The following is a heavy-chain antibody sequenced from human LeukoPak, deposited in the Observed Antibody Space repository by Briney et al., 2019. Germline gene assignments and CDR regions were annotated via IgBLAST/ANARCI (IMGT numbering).Heavy chain of an antibody. CDR3: ARYVAAVGVDY. Sequence: GGSLRLSCAASGFTFNRYDMNWVRQAPGKGLEWVSSISNSHTYIYYSDSVKGRFTISRDNGRNSLFLQVNSLRADDTAVYYCARYVAAVGVDYWGQGTLVTVSS. CDR1: GFTFNRYD. J-gene: IGHJ4*02. CDR2: ISNSHTYI. V-gene: IGHV3-21*01. D-gene: IGHD6-13*01.